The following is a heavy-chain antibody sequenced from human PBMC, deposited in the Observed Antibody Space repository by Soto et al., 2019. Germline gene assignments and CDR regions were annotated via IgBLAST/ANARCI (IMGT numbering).Heavy chain of an antibody. Sequence: VQLLESGGGLVQPGGSVRLSCAASGFPFSHYAMSWVRQAPGKGLEWVSAISGNGADTTYADSVRGRFTISRDNSKNTLYLQMNSLRVEDTATYYCAGALENPYFYYGLNVWGQGTTVTVSS. D-gene: IGHD1-1*01. CDR1: GFPFSHYA. J-gene: IGHJ6*02. CDR3: AGALENPYFYYGLNV. V-gene: IGHV3-23*01. CDR2: ISGNGADT.